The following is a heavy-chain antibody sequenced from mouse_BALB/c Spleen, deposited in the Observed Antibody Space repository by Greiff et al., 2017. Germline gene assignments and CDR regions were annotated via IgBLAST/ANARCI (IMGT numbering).Heavy chain of an antibody. J-gene: IGHJ4*01. CDR1: GYSFTDYI. V-gene: IGHV1-39*01. D-gene: IGHD2-14*01. CDR2: INPYYGST. Sequence: VQLKQTGPELVKPGASVKISCKASGYSFTDYIMLWVKQSHGKSLEWIGNINPYYGSTSYNLKFKGKATLTVDKSSSTAYMQLNSLTSEDSAVYYCAREGYYRYDDYAMDYWGQGTSVTVSS. CDR3: AREGYYRYDDYAMDY.